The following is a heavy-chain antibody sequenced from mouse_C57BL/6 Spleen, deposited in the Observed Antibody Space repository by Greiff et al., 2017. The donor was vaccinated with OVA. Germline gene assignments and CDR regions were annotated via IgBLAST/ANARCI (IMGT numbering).Heavy chain of an antibody. V-gene: IGHV1-55*01. CDR3: ARGDYGSRYFDY. D-gene: IGHD1-1*01. Sequence: VQLQQSGAELVKPGASVKMSCKASGYTFTSYWITWVKQRPGQGLEWIGDIYPGSGSTNYNEKFKSKATLTVDTSSSTAYMQLSSLTSEDSAVYYCARGDYGSRYFDYWGQGTTLTVSS. CDR2: IYPGSGST. J-gene: IGHJ2*01. CDR1: GYTFTSYW.